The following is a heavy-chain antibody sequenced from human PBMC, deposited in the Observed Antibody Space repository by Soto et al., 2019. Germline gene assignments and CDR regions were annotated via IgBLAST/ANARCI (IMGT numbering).Heavy chain of an antibody. CDR1: GGSISSGGYY. D-gene: IGHD2-2*01. Sequence: QVQLQESGPGLVKPSQTLSLTCTVSGGSISSGGYYWSWIRQHPGKGLEWIGYIYYSGSTYYNPSLKSRVTISVDTSKNQFSLKLSSVTAADTAVYYCVRDPGVVPAATRFTGYTNWGQGTLVTVSS. J-gene: IGHJ4*02. CDR2: IYYSGST. CDR3: VRDPGVVPAATRFTGYTN. V-gene: IGHV4-31*03.